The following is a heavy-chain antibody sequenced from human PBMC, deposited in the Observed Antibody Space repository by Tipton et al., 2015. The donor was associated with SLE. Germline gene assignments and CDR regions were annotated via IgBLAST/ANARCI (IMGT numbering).Heavy chain of an antibody. Sequence: TLSLTCSVSSGSINSQSLSWIRQPPGKGLEWIGYFYYSGTTTYNPSLKSRVTISRDTSKNQLSLKVTSVTAADTAVYYCVRPQLSQLSNAFDIWDQGTMVTVSS. CDR2: FYYSGTT. CDR3: VRPQLSQLSNAFDI. V-gene: IGHV4-59*07. J-gene: IGHJ3*02. D-gene: IGHD1-1*01. CDR1: SGSINSQS.